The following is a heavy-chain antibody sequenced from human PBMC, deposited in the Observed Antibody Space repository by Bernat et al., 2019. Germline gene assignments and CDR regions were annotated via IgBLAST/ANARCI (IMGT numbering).Heavy chain of an antibody. CDR3: ARQPIGGTYNSSVSYIPGEIDY. CDR1: GYTFTGYY. Sequence: QVQLVQSGAEVKKPGASVKVSCKASGYTFTGYYMHWVRQAPGQGLEWMGWINPNSGGTNYAQKFQGWVTMTRDTSISTAYMELSRLRSDDTAMYYCARQPIGGTYNSSVSYIPGEIDYWGQGTLVTVSS. D-gene: IGHD3-10*01. CDR2: INPNSGGT. V-gene: IGHV1-2*04. J-gene: IGHJ4*02.